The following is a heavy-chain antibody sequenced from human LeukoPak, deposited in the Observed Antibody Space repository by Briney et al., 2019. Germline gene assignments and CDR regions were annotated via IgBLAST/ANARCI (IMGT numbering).Heavy chain of an antibody. CDR2: MNPNSGNT. V-gene: IGHV1-8*01. D-gene: IGHD4-17*01. Sequence: ASVKVSCKASGYTFTSYDINWVRQATGQGLEWMGWMNPNSGNTGYAQKFQGRVTMTRNTSISTAYMELSSLRSEDTAVYYCAREVTTGQSFDYWGQGTLVTVSS. CDR1: GYTFTSYD. CDR3: AREVTTGQSFDY. J-gene: IGHJ4*02.